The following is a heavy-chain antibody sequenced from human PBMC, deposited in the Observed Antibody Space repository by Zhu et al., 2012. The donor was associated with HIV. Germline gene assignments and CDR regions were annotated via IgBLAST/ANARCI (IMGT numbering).Heavy chain of an antibody. Sequence: QVQLQESGPGLVKPSETLSLTCTVSGGSMSSHYWNWGPAAPQGRGLQWIGYMYSSGSTKYNFSLKSRVAISLDMSKNQFSLNLSSVTTADTAVYYCARSAKGQLVLDSWGQGALVTVSS. CDR2: MYSSGST. J-gene: IGHJ4*02. V-gene: IGHV4-59*11. D-gene: IGHD1-1*01. CDR1: GGSMSSHY. CDR3: ARSAKGQLVLDS.